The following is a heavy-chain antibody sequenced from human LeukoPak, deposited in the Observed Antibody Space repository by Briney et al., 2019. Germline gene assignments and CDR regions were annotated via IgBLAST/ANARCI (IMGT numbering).Heavy chain of an antibody. Sequence: SVKVSCKASGGTFSTYTINWVRQAPGQGLEWMGRFIPILGIVNYAQKFQDRVMITADKTTTIVYIELSRLRSEDTAVYYCARDDPFVGYQLLYFDYWGQGTLVTVSS. CDR1: GGTFSTYT. J-gene: IGHJ4*02. CDR2: FIPILGIV. V-gene: IGHV1-69*04. CDR3: ARDDPFVGYQLLYFDY. D-gene: IGHD2-2*01.